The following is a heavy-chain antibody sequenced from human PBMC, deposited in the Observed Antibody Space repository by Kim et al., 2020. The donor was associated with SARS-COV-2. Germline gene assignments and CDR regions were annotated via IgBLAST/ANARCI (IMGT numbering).Heavy chain of an antibody. D-gene: IGHD3-3*01. CDR2: ISSSGSNI. CDR1: GFTFSSYE. V-gene: IGHV3-48*03. Sequence: GGSLRLSCAASGFTFSSYEMNWVRQAPGKGLEWVSYISSSGSNIYYADSVKGRFTISRDNAKNSLYLQMNSLRAEDTAVYYCATVYYDFWSGVHSGTDYWGQGTLVTVSS. CDR3: ATVYYDFWSGVHSGTDY. J-gene: IGHJ4*02.